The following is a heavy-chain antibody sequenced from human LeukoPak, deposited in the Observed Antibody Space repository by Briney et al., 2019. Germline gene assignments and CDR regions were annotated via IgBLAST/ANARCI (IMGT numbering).Heavy chain of an antibody. CDR3: ARAGMFGGVIVNFDY. CDR1: GGSISSYY. CDR2: IYYSGST. D-gene: IGHD3-16*02. Sequence: PSETLSLTCTVSGGSISSYYWSWIRQPPGKGLEWIGYIYYSGSTNYNPSLKSRVTISVDTSKNQFSLKLSSVTAADTAVYYCARAGMFGGVIVNFDYWGQGTLVTVSS. V-gene: IGHV4-59*08. J-gene: IGHJ4*02.